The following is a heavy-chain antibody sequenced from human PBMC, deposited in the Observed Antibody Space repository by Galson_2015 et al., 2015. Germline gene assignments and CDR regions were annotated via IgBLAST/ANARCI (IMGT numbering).Heavy chain of an antibody. J-gene: IGHJ4*02. CDR1: GFTFSNAW. Sequence: SLRLSCAASGFTFSNAWMSWVRQAPGKGLEWVSGISWNSGSIGYADSVKGRFTISRDNAKNSLYLQMNSLRAEDTALYHCAKGSRGIAAAPDYWGQGTLVTVSS. D-gene: IGHD6-13*01. CDR2: ISWNSGSI. CDR3: AKGSRGIAAAPDY. V-gene: IGHV3-9*01.